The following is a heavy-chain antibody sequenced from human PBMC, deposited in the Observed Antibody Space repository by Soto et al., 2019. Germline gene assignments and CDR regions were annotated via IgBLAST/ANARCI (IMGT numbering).Heavy chain of an antibody. D-gene: IGHD2-15*01. CDR2: ISGSGGST. Sequence: GGSLRLSCAASGFTFSSYAMSWVRQAPGKGLEWVSAISGSGGSTYYADSVKGRFTISRDNSKNTLYLQMNSLRAKDTAVYYCAKRGCLKRSGGSCYANFDYWGQGTLVTVSS. CDR1: GFTFSSYA. J-gene: IGHJ4*02. CDR3: AKRGCLKRSGGSCYANFDY. V-gene: IGHV3-23*01.